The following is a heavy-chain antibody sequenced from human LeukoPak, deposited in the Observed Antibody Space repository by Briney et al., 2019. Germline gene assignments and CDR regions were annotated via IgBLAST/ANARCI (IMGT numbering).Heavy chain of an antibody. J-gene: IGHJ5*02. D-gene: IGHD3-3*01. Sequence: ASVKVSCKASGYTFTGYYMHWLRQAPGQGLEWMGWINPNSGGTNYAQKFQGRVTMTRDTSISTAYMELSRLRSDDTAVYYCARVFRPIFPPGGNSFDPWGQGTLVTVSS. V-gene: IGHV1-2*02. CDR1: GYTFTGYY. CDR2: INPNSGGT. CDR3: ARVFRPIFPPGGNSFDP.